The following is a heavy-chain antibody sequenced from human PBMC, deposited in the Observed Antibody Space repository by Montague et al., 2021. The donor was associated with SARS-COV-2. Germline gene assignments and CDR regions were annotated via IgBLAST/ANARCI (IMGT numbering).Heavy chain of an antibody. V-gene: IGHV4-61*02. CDR3: ARDRDDPLTGYSNDAFYL. CDR1: GGSVSYRLYY. D-gene: IGHD3-9*01. J-gene: IGHJ3*01. CDR2: IYTSGPT. Sequence: TLSLTCTVSGGSVSYRLYYWTWIRPPAGKGLEWIGRIYTSGPTTYNRSLESRRTISLDTSKNQFSLKLSSLTAADTAIYYCARDRDDPLTGYSNDAFYLWGQGTMVTVSS.